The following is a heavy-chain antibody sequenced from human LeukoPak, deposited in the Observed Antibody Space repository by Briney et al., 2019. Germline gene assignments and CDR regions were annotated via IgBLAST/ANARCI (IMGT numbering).Heavy chain of an antibody. J-gene: IGHJ3*01. CDR2: TYYRSQWYS. CDR1: GDSVSSNSAS. CDR3: VRAGDHVTFGGVDV. D-gene: IGHD7-27*01. V-gene: IGHV6-1*01. Sequence: SQTLSLTCAIFGDSVSSNSASWNWIRQAPSRGLEWLGRTYYRSQWYSDYAVSVRSRITINVDTSKNQFSLQLSSVTPEDTAVYYCVRAGDHVTFGGVDVWGLGTMVTVSS.